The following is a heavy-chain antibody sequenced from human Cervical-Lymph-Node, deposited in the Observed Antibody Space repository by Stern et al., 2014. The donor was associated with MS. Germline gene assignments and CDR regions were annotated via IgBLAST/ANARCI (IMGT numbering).Heavy chain of an antibody. D-gene: IGHD3-10*01. CDR2: IIPVLSTI. Sequence: VQLAESGAEVKKPGSSVKVSCKASGGTSNSHGISWVRQAPGQGLEWMGGIIPVLSTIDYAQKFKGRVTITADESTSTTYMELSSLRSEDTAVYYCARRGSARRGSGWLDPWGQGTLVTVSS. CDR3: ARRGSARRGSGWLDP. V-gene: IGHV1-69*01. CDR1: GGTSNSHG. J-gene: IGHJ5*02.